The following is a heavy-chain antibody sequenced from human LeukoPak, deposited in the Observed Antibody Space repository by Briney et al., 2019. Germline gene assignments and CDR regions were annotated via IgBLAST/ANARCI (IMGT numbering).Heavy chain of an antibody. CDR2: ISGSGGST. V-gene: IGHV3-23*01. CDR3: AKDGEYYDFWSGYSGYYYYYMDV. D-gene: IGHD3-3*01. Sequence: GGSLRLSCAASGFTVSSYAMSWVRQAPGKGLELVSAISGSGGSTYYADSVKGRFNISRQNSKNTLYLQMNSLRAEDTAVYYCAKDGEYYDFWSGYSGYYYYYMDVWGKGTTVTVSS. J-gene: IGHJ6*03. CDR1: GFTVSSYA.